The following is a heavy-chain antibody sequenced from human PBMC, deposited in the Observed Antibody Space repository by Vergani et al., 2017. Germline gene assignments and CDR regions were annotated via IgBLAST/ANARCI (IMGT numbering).Heavy chain of an antibody. CDR2: ISWNSGSI. J-gene: IGHJ3*02. CDR3: ARPSAPGDYDALDI. D-gene: IGHD4-17*01. V-gene: IGHV3-9*03. CDR1: GFIFSTYA. Sequence: EVQLLESGGDLVQPGGSLRLSCTASGFIFSTYAMSWVRQAPGKGLEWVSGISWNSGSIGYADSVKGRFTISRDNAKNSLYLQMNSLRAEDMALYYCARPSAPGDYDALDIWGQGTMVTVSS.